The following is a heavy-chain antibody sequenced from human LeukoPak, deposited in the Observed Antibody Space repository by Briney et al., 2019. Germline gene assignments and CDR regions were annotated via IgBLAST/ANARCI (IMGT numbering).Heavy chain of an antibody. CDR2: INYSGST. CDR3: ARGRLGSPGGMDV. Sequence: SETLSLTCAVYGGSFSGYYWSWIRQPPGKGLEWIGEINYSGSTNYNPPLKSRVTISVDTSKNQFSLKLSSVTAADTAVYYCARGRLGSPGGMDVWGQGTTVTVSS. J-gene: IGHJ6*02. CDR1: GGSFSGYY. V-gene: IGHV4-34*01. D-gene: IGHD6-25*01.